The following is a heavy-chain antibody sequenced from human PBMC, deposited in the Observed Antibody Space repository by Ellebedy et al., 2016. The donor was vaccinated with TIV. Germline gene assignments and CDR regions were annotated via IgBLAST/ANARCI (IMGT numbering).Heavy chain of an antibody. D-gene: IGHD3-10*01. CDR1: GYTFTSYW. V-gene: IGHV5-10-1*01. Sequence: GESLKISCKGSGYTFTSYWINWVRQMPEKGLEWVGSIDPSDSYTNSSPSFQGHVTFSADKSIPTAYLQWNILKASDTAMYYCARRRVYYGGGGKYYYGMDVWGQGTTVTVSS. CDR3: ARRRVYYGGGGKYYYGMDV. CDR2: IDPSDSYT. J-gene: IGHJ6*02.